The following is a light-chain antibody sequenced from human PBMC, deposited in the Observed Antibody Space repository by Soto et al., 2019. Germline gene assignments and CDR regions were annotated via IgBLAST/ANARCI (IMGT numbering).Light chain of an antibody. CDR1: QSIRSW. Sequence: IQMTQSPSSLSAYVGDRVTITCRASQSIRSWLAWYQQKPGTAPKLLIYTASTLQCGVPSRFSGSGSGTEFTLTISSLQPDDSATYYCQQYNDNWTFGQGTKV. J-gene: IGKJ1*01. CDR3: QQYNDNWT. V-gene: IGKV1-5*03. CDR2: TAS.